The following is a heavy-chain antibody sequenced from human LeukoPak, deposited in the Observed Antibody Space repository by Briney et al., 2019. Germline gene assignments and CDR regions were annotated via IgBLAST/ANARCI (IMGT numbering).Heavy chain of an antibody. V-gene: IGHV3-23*01. CDR2: FSGSGGST. CDR3: ARDPYSGSYGPYYYYFMDV. CDR1: GFTFSSYA. J-gene: IGHJ6*03. D-gene: IGHD1-26*01. Sequence: GGSLRLSCAASGFTFSSYAMSWVRQAPGKGLEWVSSFSGSGGSTYYADSVKGRFTISRDNAKNSLYLQMNSLRAEDTAVYFCARDPYSGSYGPYYYYFMDVWGKGTTVTISS.